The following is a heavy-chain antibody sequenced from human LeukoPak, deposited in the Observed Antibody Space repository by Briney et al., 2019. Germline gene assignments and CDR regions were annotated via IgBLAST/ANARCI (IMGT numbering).Heavy chain of an antibody. Sequence: ASVKVSCKASGYTFTSYGISWVRQAPGQGLEWMGWISAYNGNTNYAQKLQGRVTMTTDTSTSTAYMELRSLRSDDTAVYYCARVPGFGLQLERVRVKDYFDYWGQGTLVTVSS. CDR2: ISAYNGNT. CDR1: GYTFTSYG. D-gene: IGHD1-1*01. CDR3: ARVPGFGLQLERVRVKDYFDY. V-gene: IGHV1-18*01. J-gene: IGHJ4*02.